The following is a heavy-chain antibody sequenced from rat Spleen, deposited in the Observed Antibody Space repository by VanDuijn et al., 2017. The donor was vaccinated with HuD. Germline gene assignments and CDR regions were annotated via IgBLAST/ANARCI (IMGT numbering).Heavy chain of an antibody. Sequence: EVQLVESDGGLVQPGRSLNLSCAASGFTFSDYAMAWVRQAPKKGLEWVATIIYDGSSTYYRDSVKGRFTISRDNAKSTLYLQMDSLRSEDTATYYCGRTSLQWFRMDAWGQGTSLTVSS. J-gene: IGHJ4*01. CDR1: GFTFSDYA. CDR2: IIYDGSST. CDR3: GRTSLQWFRMDA. V-gene: IGHV5-17*01. D-gene: IGHD1-1*01.